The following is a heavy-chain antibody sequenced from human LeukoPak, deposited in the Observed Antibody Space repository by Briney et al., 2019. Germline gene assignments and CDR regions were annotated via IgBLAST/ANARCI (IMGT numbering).Heavy chain of an antibody. CDR3: ARGGGSSGYYTDY. V-gene: IGHV4-39*07. Sequence: PSETLSLTCTVSGGSISIISSSTYYWGWIRQAPGKGLEWIGSLYYGENSHYNPSLKSRVTISVDTSKNQFSLKLSSVTAADTAVYYCARGGGSSGYYTDYWGQGTLVTVSS. CDR1: GGSISIISSSTYY. J-gene: IGHJ4*02. D-gene: IGHD3-22*01. CDR2: LYYGENS.